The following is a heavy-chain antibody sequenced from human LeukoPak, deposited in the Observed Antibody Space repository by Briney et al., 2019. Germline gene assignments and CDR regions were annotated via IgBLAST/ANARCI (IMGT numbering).Heavy chain of an antibody. V-gene: IGHV4-30-2*01. CDR3: ARGVPGYSYGYVS. D-gene: IGHD5-18*01. CDR2: IYHSGST. J-gene: IGHJ4*02. CDR1: GGSISSGGYS. Sequence: SETLSLTCAVSGGSISSGGYSWSWIRQPPGTGLEWIGYIYHSGSTYYNPSLKSRVTISVDRSKNQFSLKLSSVTAADTAVYYCARGVPGYSYGYVSWGQGTLVTVSS.